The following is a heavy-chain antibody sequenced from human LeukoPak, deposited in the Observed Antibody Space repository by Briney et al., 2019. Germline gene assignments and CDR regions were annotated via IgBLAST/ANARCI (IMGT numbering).Heavy chain of an antibody. CDR2: ISYTGST. V-gene: IGHV4-59*08. CDR1: GGSISDDY. D-gene: IGHD2/OR15-2a*01. J-gene: IGHJ4*02. CDR3: ASAPHVNYFDF. Sequence: PSETLSLTCTVSGGSISDDYWSWIRQPPGKGLEWIGYISYTGSTTYNPSLKSRLTISVDTSKNQFSLWLDSVTAADTAVYYCASAPHVNYFDFWGQGALVTVSA.